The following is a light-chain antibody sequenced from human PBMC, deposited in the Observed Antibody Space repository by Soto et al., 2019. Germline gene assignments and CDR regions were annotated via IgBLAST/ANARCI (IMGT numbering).Light chain of an antibody. CDR3: QQYNGFWT. CDR2: EAS. Sequence: DIQMTQSPSTLSASVGDRVTITCRASQSIRGSLAWYQQKPGKAPKLLIYEASNLKSGVPSRFSGSGSGTENTLTISSLQPDYSASYYCQQYNGFWTFGQGTRVEIK. J-gene: IGKJ1*01. V-gene: IGKV1-5*03. CDR1: QSIRGS.